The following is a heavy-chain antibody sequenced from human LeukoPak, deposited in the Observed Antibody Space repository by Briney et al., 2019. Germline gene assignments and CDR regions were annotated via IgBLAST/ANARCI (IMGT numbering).Heavy chain of an antibody. D-gene: IGHD3-22*01. Sequence: PSQTLSLTCTVSGGSISSGGYYWSWIRQHPGKGLEWIGYIYYSGSTYYNPSLKSRVTISVDTSKNQFSLKLSSVTAADTAVYYCASDYYDSSGENEKFDYWGQGTLVTVSS. CDR1: GGSISSGGYY. CDR3: ASDYYDSSGENEKFDY. V-gene: IGHV4-31*03. CDR2: IYYSGST. J-gene: IGHJ4*02.